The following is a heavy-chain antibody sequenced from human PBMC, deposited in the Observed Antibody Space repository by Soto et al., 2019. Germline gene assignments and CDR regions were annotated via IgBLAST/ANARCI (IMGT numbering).Heavy chain of an antibody. V-gene: IGHV3-23*01. J-gene: IGHJ4*02. CDR1: GFTFSSYS. CDR3: SKEYRSSWYFAVLVGYGGIEY. D-gene: IGHD6-13*01. CDR2: ITGSGVST. Sequence: GGSLRLSCAASGFTFSSYSISWVRQAPWKGLEWVSAITGSGVSTYYAASVKRRFTISRDNSKNTLYLQMNSLRAEDTAVYYWSKEYRSSWYFAVLVGYGGIEYWGQGTLVPFSP.